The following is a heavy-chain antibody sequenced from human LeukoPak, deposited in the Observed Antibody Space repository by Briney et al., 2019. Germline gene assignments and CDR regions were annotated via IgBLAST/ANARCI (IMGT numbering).Heavy chain of an antibody. V-gene: IGHV5-51*01. CDR2: IYPGDSDT. CDR3: ARHGDIAAATFEY. D-gene: IGHD6-13*01. J-gene: IGHJ4*02. Sequence: GGSLKISCKGSGYSFTSYWIGWVRQMPGKGLEWMGIIYPGDSDTRYSPSFQGQVTISADKSISTAYLQWSSLKASDTAMYYCARHGDIAAATFEYWGQGNLVTVSS. CDR1: GYSFTSYW.